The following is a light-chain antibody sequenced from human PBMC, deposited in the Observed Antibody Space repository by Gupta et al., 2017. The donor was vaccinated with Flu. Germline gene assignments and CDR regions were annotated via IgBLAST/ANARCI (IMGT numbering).Light chain of an antibody. CDR1: QSISSY. J-gene: IGKJ1*01. CDR3: QQSDSTLAT. Sequence: IQMTKSPSSLSASVGDRVTITCRASQSISSYLNWYQQKPGKAPKLLIYAASSLQSGVPSRFSGSGSGTDFTLTISRLQPEDFATYYCQQSDSTLATFGQGTKVEIK. CDR2: AAS. V-gene: IGKV1-39*01.